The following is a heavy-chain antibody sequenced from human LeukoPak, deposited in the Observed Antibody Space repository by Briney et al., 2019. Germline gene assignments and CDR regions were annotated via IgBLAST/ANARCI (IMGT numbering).Heavy chain of an antibody. J-gene: IGHJ4*02. Sequence: GGSLRLSCAASGFTFSSFAMHWVRQAPGKGLEWVAVVSYDGNDKYYADSVKGRFTISRDNSKNTVYLQMNSLRPEDTAVYYCAKRKVKWELDYWGQGTLVTVSS. V-gene: IGHV3-30*18. CDR3: AKRKVKWELDY. CDR2: VSYDGNDK. D-gene: IGHD1-26*01. CDR1: GFTFSSFA.